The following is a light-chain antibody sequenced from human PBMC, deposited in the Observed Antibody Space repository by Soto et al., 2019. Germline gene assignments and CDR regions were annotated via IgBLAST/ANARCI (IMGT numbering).Light chain of an antibody. CDR3: SSYAGSNNFV. CDR1: SSDVGGYNS. V-gene: IGLV2-8*01. Sequence: QSALTQPPSASGSSGQSVTISCTGTSSDVGGYNSVSWYQQHPGKAPKLMIYGVTKRPSGVPDRFSGSKSGNTASLTVSGLQAEDEADYYCSSYAGSNNFVFGTGTKLTVL. CDR2: GVT. J-gene: IGLJ1*01.